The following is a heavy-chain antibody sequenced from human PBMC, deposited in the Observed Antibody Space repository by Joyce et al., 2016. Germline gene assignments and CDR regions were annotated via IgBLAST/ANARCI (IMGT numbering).Heavy chain of an antibody. CDR2: ISYNGNNK. CDR3: ARDGGGYSFFDC. Sequence: QVQLVESGGGVVQPGGSLRLSCAASGFTFSTYPMPWVRQAPGKGLEWVAVISYNGNNKYYADSVKGRFTISRDNSKNTLFLQMDSLRTEDTAVYYCARDGGGYSFFDCWGQGALVTVSS. CDR1: GFTFSTYP. V-gene: IGHV3-30-3*01. D-gene: IGHD2-21*01. J-gene: IGHJ4*02.